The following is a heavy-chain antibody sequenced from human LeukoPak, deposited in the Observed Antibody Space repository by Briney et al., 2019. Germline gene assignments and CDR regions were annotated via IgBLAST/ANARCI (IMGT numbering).Heavy chain of an antibody. D-gene: IGHD6-13*01. CDR3: ARGLAAAASCFDF. J-gene: IGHJ4*02. CDR2: ITSRSTYT. V-gene: IGHV3-21*01. Sequence: GGSLRLSCVASGFAFDTYAMTWVRQVPERGLEWISSITSRSTYTYYADSVKGRFTISRDNAKNSLYLQMDSLRAEDTAIFYCARGLAAAASCFDFWGQGTLVTVSS. CDR1: GFAFDTYA.